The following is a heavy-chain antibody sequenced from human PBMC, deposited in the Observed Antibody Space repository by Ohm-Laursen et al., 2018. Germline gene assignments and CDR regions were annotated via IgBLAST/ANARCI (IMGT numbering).Heavy chain of an antibody. CDR3: AKDSSSYEYYFDY. CDR1: GFTFSRYA. J-gene: IGHJ4*02. D-gene: IGHD6-13*01. Sequence: SLRLSCAASGFTFSRYAMSWVRQAPGKGLEWVSDISGSGGSTYYADSVKGRFTISRDNSKNTLYLQMNSLRAEDTAVYYCAKDSSSYEYYFDYRGQGTLVTVPS. CDR2: ISGSGGST. V-gene: IGHV3-23*01.